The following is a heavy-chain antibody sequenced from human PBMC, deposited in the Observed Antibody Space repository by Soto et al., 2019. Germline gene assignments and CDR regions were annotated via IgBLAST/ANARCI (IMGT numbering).Heavy chain of an antibody. CDR2: LFYSGIT. CDR3: ARGLAAAGLFGFGP. J-gene: IGHJ5*02. Sequence: SETLSLTCTVSGGSLSSDGSYWSWIRQHPGKGLEWIGCLFYSGITYDNPSLKSRVTISVDTSKNQFSLKLSSVTAADTAVYYCARGLAAAGLFGFGPWGQGTLVTVSS. CDR1: GGSLSSDGSY. D-gene: IGHD6-13*01. V-gene: IGHV4-31*03.